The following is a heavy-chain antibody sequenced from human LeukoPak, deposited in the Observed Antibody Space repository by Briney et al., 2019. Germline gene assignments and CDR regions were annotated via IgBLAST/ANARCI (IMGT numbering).Heavy chain of an antibody. CDR1: GYSISSGYY. D-gene: IGHD3-22*01. J-gene: IGHJ4*02. Sequence: SETLSLTCTVSGYSISSGYYWGWIRQPPGRGLEWIGSIYYSGSTNYNPSLKSRVTISVDTSKNQFSLRLSSVTAADTAVYYCARVTGYIVEDYFDYWGQGTLVTVSS. V-gene: IGHV4-38-2*02. CDR2: IYYSGST. CDR3: ARVTGYIVEDYFDY.